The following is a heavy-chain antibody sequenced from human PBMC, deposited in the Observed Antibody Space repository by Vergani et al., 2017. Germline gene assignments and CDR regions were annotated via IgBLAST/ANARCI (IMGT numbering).Heavy chain of an antibody. J-gene: IGHJ5*02. CDR1: GFTVSSNY. CDR2: IYSGGST. CDR3: ARVAGGYSNVNWFDP. D-gene: IGHD4-11*01. V-gene: IGHV3-66*01. Sequence: EVQLVESGGGLVQPGGSLRLSCAASGFTVSSNYMSWVRQGPGKGLEWVSVIYSGGSTYYADSVKGRFTISRDNSKNTLYLQRNSRIAADTAVYYCARVAGGYSNVNWFDPWGQGTLVTVSS.